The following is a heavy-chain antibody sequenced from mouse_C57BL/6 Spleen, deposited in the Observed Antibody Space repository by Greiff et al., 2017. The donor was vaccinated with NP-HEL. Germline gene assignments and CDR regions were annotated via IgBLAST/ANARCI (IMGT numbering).Heavy chain of an antibody. CDR3: ARGGASMDY. CDR1: GYTFTSYW. V-gene: IGHV1-50*01. J-gene: IGHJ4*01. CDR2: IDPSDSYT. Sequence: VQLQQSGAELVKPGASVKLSCKASGYTFTSYWMQWVKQRPGQGLEWIGEIDPSDSYTNYNQKFKGKATLTVYTSSSTAYMQLSSLTSEDSAVYYCARGGASMDYWGQGTSVTVSS. D-gene: IGHD6-1*01.